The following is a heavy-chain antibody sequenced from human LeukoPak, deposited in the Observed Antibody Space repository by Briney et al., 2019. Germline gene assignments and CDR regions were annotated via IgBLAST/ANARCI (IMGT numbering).Heavy chain of an antibody. CDR2: ISSSSSYI. D-gene: IGHD3-22*01. CDR1: GGSFSGYY. J-gene: IGHJ3*02. Sequence: ETLSLTCAVYGGSFSGYYWSWIGKPPGKGLEWFSSISSSSSYIYYADSVKGRFTISRDNAKNSLYLQMNSLRAEDTAVYYCAREVDSSGYYHDAFDIWGQGTMVTVSS. CDR3: AREVDSSGYYHDAFDI. V-gene: IGHV3-21*01.